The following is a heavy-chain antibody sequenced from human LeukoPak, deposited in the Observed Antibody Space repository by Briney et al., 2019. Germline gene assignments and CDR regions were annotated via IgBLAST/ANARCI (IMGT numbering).Heavy chain of an antibody. D-gene: IGHD3-10*02. CDR1: GNYW. CDR2: INSDGSSL. V-gene: IGHV3-74*03. Sequence: GGSPRLSCAASGNYWMHWVRQAPGKGLVWVSRINSDGSSLTYADSVKGRFTISRDNAKNTLYLQMNSLRAEDTATYYCTRDLRMDYYYVDYYYYGMDVWGQGTTVTVSS. CDR3: TRDLRMDYYYVDYYYYGMDV. J-gene: IGHJ6*02.